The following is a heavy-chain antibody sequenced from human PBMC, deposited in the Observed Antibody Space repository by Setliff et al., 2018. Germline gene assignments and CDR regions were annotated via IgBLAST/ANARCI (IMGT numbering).Heavy chain of an antibody. CDR3: ARVLTVTTHPFDY. V-gene: IGHV3-21*01. D-gene: IGHD4-17*01. CDR2: ISSSSSYI. Sequence: GGSLRLSCAASGFTFSSYSMNWVRQAPGKGLEWVSSISSSSSYIYYADSVKGRFTISRDNAKNSLYLQMNSLRAEDTAVYYCARVLTVTTHPFDYWGQGTLVTVSS. CDR1: GFTFSSYS. J-gene: IGHJ4*02.